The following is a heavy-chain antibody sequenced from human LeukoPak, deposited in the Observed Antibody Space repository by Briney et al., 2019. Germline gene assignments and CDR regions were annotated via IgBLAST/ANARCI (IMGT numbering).Heavy chain of an antibody. CDR1: GFTFSSYA. CDR2: ISYDGPNK. J-gene: IGHJ4*02. CDR3: ARGVRIAVAGNIDY. D-gene: IGHD6-19*01. V-gene: IGHV3-30*04. Sequence: PGGSLRLSCAASGFTFSSYAMHWVRRAPGKGLEWVAVISYDGPNKNYADSVKGRFTISRDNSNNTLYLQMNSLRAEDTAVYYCARGVRIAVAGNIDYWGQGTLVTVSS.